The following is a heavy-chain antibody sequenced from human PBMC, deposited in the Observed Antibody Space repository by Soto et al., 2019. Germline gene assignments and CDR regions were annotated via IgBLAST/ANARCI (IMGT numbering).Heavy chain of an antibody. J-gene: IGHJ4*02. CDR1: GFTFSTYS. CDR2: ISSSSSYI. Sequence: EVQLVESGGGLVKPGGSLRLSCAASGFTFSTYSMNWVRQAPGKGLEWVSSISSSSSYIYYADSVKGRFTISRDNAKNSLYLQMNSLRAEDTAVYYCARSQYYYDSSVIGGYWGQGTLVTVSS. D-gene: IGHD3-22*01. CDR3: ARSQYYYDSSVIGGY. V-gene: IGHV3-21*01.